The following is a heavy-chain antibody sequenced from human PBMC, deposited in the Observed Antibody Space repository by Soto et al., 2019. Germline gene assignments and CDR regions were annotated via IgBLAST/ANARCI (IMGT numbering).Heavy chain of an antibody. D-gene: IGHD2-15*01. J-gene: IGHJ3*02. V-gene: IGHV3-74*01. Sequence: GGSLRLSCAASGFTFSSYWMHWVLQAPWKGLVWVSRINSDGSSTNYADSVKGRFTISRDNAKNTLYLQMNSLRAEDTAVYYCARLPYCSGGSCYVLAYDIWGQGTMVTVSS. CDR3: ARLPYCSGGSCYVLAYDI. CDR2: INSDGSST. CDR1: GFTFSSYW.